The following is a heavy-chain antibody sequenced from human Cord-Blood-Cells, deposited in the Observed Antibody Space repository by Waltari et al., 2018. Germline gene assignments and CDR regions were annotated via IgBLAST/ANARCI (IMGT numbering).Heavy chain of an antibody. Sequence: QLQLQESGPGLVKPSETLSLTCTVSGGSISSSSYYWGWIRQPPGQGLEWIGSIYYSGSTYYNPSLKSRVTISVDTSKNQFSLKLSSVTAADTAVYYCARSKLVWFDPWGQGTLVTVSS. CDR1: GGSISSSSYY. CDR2: IYYSGST. V-gene: IGHV4-39*01. J-gene: IGHJ5*02. D-gene: IGHD6-6*01. CDR3: ARSKLVWFDP.